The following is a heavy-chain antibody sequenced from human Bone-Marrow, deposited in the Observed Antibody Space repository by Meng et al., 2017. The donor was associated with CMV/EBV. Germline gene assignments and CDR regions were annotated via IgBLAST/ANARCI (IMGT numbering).Heavy chain of an antibody. D-gene: IGHD3-22*01. CDR1: GGTFSSYA. J-gene: IGHJ4*02. V-gene: IGHV1-69*04. CDR2: IIPIVGIA. Sequence: SVKVSCKASGGTFSSYAISWVRQAPGQGLEWMGRIIPIVGIANYAQRFQGRVTITADKSTSTAYMELTSLRSEDTAVYYCARLYYYDSNGYYSEDYWGQRMRVNFYS. CDR3: ARLYYYDSNGYYSEDY.